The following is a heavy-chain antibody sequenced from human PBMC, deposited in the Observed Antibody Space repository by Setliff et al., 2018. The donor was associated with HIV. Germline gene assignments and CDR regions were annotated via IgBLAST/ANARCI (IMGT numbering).Heavy chain of an antibody. J-gene: IGHJ6*03. Sequence: GSLRLSCAASGFTFSGTWMAWVRQAPGKGPEWVANIKQDGTEKHYMDSVKGRFTISRDNADRSIYLQMNSLRVEDTAVYYCARVREGYESSGFYVYYYYYMDLWGKGTTVTAP. V-gene: IGHV3-7*01. CDR2: IKQDGTEK. D-gene: IGHD6-19*01. CDR3: ARVREGYESSGFYVYYYYYMDL. CDR1: GFTFSGTW.